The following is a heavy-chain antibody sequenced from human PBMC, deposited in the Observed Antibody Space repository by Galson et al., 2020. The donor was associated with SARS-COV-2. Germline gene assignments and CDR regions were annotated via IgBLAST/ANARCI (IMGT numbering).Heavy chain of an antibody. CDR3: ARDIDSSGYYYSHGMDV. V-gene: IGHV4-39*07. Sequence: SETLSLTCTVSDGSISSSSYYWGWIRQPPGKGLERIGSIYYSGRTYHNPSLKRRVPISVDTSKNQFSLKLSSVTAADTAVYYCARDIDSSGYYYSHGMDVWGQGTTVTVSS. CDR1: DGSISSSSYY. D-gene: IGHD3-22*01. CDR2: IYYSGRT. J-gene: IGHJ6*02.